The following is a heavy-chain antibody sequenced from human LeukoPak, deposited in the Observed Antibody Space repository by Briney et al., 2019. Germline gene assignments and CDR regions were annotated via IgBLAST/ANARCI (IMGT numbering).Heavy chain of an antibody. CDR2: INSDGSST. CDR3: ARLSGYYYYYGMDV. D-gene: IGHD5-12*01. V-gene: IGHV3-74*01. Sequence: PGGSLRLSCAASGFTFGSYWMHWVRQAPGKGLVWVSRINSDGSSTSYADSVKGRFTISRDNAKNTLYLQMNSLRAEDTAVYYCARLSGYYYYYGMDVWGKGTTVTVSS. J-gene: IGHJ6*04. CDR1: GFTFGSYW.